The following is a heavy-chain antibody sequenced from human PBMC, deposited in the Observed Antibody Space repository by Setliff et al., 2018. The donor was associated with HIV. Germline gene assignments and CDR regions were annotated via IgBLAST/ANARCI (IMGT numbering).Heavy chain of an antibody. J-gene: IGHJ4*03. CDR1: GYTLTSFG. CDR2: IIPIFGTA. V-gene: IGHV1-69*13. D-gene: IGHD1-1*01. Sequence: SVKVSCKASGYTLTSFGISWVRQAPGQGLEWMGGIIPIFGTANYAQKLQGRVTITADEPTSTAYMELSSLRSEDTAVYYCARSPPAEHRFDSGGQGRRSQSP. CDR3: ARSPPAEHRFDS.